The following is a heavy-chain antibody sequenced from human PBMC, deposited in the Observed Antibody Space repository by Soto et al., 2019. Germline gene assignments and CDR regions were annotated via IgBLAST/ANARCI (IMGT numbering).Heavy chain of an antibody. J-gene: IGHJ4*02. D-gene: IGHD1-1*01. Sequence: SVKVSCKASGGTFSSYAISWVRQAPGQGLEWMGGIIPIFGTANYAQKFQGRVTITADESTSTAYMELSSLRSEDTAVYYCAREVDNWNYFDYWGQGTLVTVSS. V-gene: IGHV1-69*13. CDR1: GGTFSSYA. CDR2: IIPIFGTA. CDR3: AREVDNWNYFDY.